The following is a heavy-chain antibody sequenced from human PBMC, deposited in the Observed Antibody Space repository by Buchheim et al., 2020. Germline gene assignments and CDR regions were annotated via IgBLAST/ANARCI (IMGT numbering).Heavy chain of an antibody. D-gene: IGHD4-17*01. CDR1: GFTFSSYA. Sequence: EVQLLESGGGLVRPGGSLRLSCAASGFTFSSYAMSWVRQAPGKGLEWVSAISGSGGSTYYADSVKGRFTISRANSKNTLYLQMNSLRAEDTAVYYCAKGVSTVTKNYYYYYGMDVWGQGTT. CDR2: ISGSGGST. V-gene: IGHV3-23*01. CDR3: AKGVSTVTKNYYYYYGMDV. J-gene: IGHJ6*02.